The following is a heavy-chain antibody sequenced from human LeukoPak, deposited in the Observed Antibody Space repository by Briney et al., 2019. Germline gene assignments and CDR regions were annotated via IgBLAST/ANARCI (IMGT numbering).Heavy chain of an antibody. J-gene: IGHJ4*02. CDR1: GGSISSYYW. Sequence: TLSLTCTVSGGSISSYYWSWIRQPPGKALEWLALIYWDDDKRYSPSLKSRLTITKDTSKNQVVLTMTNMDPVDTATYYCAHSSSGYMYYSDYWGQGTLVTVSS. CDR2: IYWDDDK. V-gene: IGHV2-5*08. D-gene: IGHD3-22*01. CDR3: AHSSSGYMYYSDY.